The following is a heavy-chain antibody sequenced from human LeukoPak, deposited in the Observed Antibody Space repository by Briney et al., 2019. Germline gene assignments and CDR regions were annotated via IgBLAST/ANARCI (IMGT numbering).Heavy chain of an antibody. CDR2: INARGDT. V-gene: IGHV4-34*01. CDR3: ARGQVPTARGYNWFGP. J-gene: IGHJ5*02. CDR1: GWSFNDYY. Sequence: SETLSLTCAVYGWSFNDYYWNWIRQPPGKGLEWIGEINARGDTNYNPSLKSRVTISVDTSKKQFSLRLTSLIAADTALYYCARGQVPTARGYNWFGPWGQGTLVTVSS. D-gene: IGHD2-2*01.